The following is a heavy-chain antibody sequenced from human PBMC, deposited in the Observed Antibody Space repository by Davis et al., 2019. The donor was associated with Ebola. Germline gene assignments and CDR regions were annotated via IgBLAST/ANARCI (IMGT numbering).Heavy chain of an antibody. V-gene: IGHV4-39*07. J-gene: IGHJ3*02. Sequence: SETLSLTCTVSGGSISSSSSYWGWIRQPPRKGLEWIGSIYYSGSTNYNPSLKSRVTISVDTSKNQFFLKLSSVTAADTAMYYCARWAGSSGDLRAFDIWGQGTMVTVSS. D-gene: IGHD6-19*01. CDR2: IYYSGST. CDR3: ARWAGSSGDLRAFDI. CDR1: GGSISSSSSY.